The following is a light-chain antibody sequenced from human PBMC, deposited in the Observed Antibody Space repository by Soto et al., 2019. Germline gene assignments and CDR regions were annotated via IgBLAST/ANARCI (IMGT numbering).Light chain of an antibody. CDR1: SGDVGAYDR. Sequence: QSVLTQPRSVSGSPGQSVTISCTGTSGDVGAYDRVSWYQHHPTKAPKLIIYDVTNRPSGVPYRFSGSKSGSTASLPISGRQAEEGADYYCCSLAGASSWVFGGGT. J-gene: IGLJ3*02. CDR3: CSLAGASSWV. CDR2: DVT. V-gene: IGLV2-11*01.